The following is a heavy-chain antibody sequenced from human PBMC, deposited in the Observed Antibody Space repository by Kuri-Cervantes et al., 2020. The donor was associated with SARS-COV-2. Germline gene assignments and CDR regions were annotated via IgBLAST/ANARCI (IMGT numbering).Heavy chain of an antibody. V-gene: IGHV3-11*04. CDR3: ARARFSGSYLAGYFQH. CDR2: ISSSGSTI. CDR1: GFTFSDYY. Sequence: GGSLRLSCAASGFTFSDYYMSWIRQAPGKGLEWVSYISSSGSTIYYADSVKGRFTISRDNAKNSLYLQMNSLRAEDTAVYYCARARFSGSYLAGYFQHWGQGTLVTVSS. J-gene: IGHJ1*01. D-gene: IGHD1-26*01.